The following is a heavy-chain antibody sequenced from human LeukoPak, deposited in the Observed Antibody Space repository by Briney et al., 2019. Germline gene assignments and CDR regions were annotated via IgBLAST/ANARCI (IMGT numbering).Heavy chain of an antibody. V-gene: IGHV5-10-1*01. Sequence: GESLKISCKGSGYSFTSYWISWVRQMPGKGLEWMGRIDPSDSYTNYSPSFQGHVTISADKSISTAYLQWSSLKASDTAMYYCARHAGGYSSSWYITLIDYWGQGTLVTASS. CDR3: ARHAGGYSSSWYITLIDY. J-gene: IGHJ4*02. D-gene: IGHD6-13*01. CDR1: GYSFTSYW. CDR2: IDPSDSYT.